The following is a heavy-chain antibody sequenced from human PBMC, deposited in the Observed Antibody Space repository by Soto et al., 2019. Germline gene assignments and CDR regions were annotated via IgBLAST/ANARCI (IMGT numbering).Heavy chain of an antibody. CDR2: IYQTGRT. CDR1: GGSISSYY. V-gene: IGHV4-59*12. J-gene: IGHJ5*02. CDR3: ARVEVPESSSWHPCDP. D-gene: IGHD6-13*01. Sequence: SETLSLTCTVSGGSISSYYWSWIRQPPGTGLEWIGDIYQTGRTSYNPSLQSRVTISVDKSKNQFSLKLTSVTAADTAVYYCARVEVPESSSWHPCDPWGQGTLVTVSA.